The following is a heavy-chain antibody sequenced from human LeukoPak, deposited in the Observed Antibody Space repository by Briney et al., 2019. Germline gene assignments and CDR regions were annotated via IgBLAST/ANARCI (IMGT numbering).Heavy chain of an antibody. Sequence: SGTLSPTCTVSGGSISSSSYYWGWIRQPPGKGLEWIGSIYYSGSTYYNPSLKSRVTISVDTSKNQFSLKLSSVTAADTAVYYCARETSQKGAHYMDVWGKGTTVTISS. V-gene: IGHV4-39*07. D-gene: IGHD3-16*01. CDR1: GGSISSSSYY. J-gene: IGHJ6*03. CDR3: ARETSQKGAHYMDV. CDR2: IYYSGST.